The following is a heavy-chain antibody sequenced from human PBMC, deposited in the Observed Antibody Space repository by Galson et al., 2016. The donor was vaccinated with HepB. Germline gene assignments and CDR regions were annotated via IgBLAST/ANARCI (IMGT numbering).Heavy chain of an antibody. D-gene: IGHD1-14*01. V-gene: IGHV4-59*02. J-gene: IGHJ5*02. Sequence: SETLSLTCSVSGVSVTSHYWSWIRLAPGKGLEWIANVFHTGSTTYNPSLNNRVTISLDASMNPFSLELVSVSAADTAVYHGARGGGSPYHDHEFDNWGQGTLVTVSS. CDR3: ARGGGSPYHDHEFDN. CDR1: GVSVTSHY. CDR2: VFHTGST.